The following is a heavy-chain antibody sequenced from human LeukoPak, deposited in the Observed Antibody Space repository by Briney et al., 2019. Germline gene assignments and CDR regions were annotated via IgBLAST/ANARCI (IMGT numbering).Heavy chain of an antibody. CDR3: ARGYYGSGSLAFDI. J-gene: IGHJ3*02. V-gene: IGHV4-61*02. CDR1: GGSISSGSYY. D-gene: IGHD3-10*01. Sequence: SETLSLTCTVSGGSISSGSYYWSWIRQPAGTGLEWIGRIYTSGSTNYNPSLKSRVTISVDTSKNQFSLKLSSVTAADTAVYYCARGYYGSGSLAFDIWGQGTMVTVSS. CDR2: IYTSGST.